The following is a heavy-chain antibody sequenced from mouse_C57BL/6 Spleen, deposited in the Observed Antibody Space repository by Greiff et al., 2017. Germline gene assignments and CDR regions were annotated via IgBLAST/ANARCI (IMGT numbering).Heavy chain of an antibody. D-gene: IGHD1-1*01. J-gene: IGHJ1*03. Sequence: VQLQQPGAELVMPGASVKLSCKASGYTFTSYWMHWVKQRPGQGLEWIGEIDPSDSYTNYNQKFKGKSTLTVDKSSSTAYMQLSSLTSEDSAVYYCARWDYGSRGYFDVWGTGTTVTVSS. V-gene: IGHV1-69*01. CDR3: ARWDYGSRGYFDV. CDR1: GYTFTSYW. CDR2: IDPSDSYT.